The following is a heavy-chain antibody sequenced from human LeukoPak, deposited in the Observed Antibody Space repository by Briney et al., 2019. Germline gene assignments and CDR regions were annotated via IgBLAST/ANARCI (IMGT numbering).Heavy chain of an antibody. CDR1: GFTFSNYW. CDR3: AKDRTRQAY. CDR2: IKEDGSDK. Sequence: GGSLRLSCAASGFTFSNYWMSWVRQTPGRGLEWVANIKEDGSDKYYVDSLKGRFTISRDNAKNSLYLRMNSLRAEDTAVYYCAKDRTRQAYWGQGTLVTVSS. V-gene: IGHV3-7*03. J-gene: IGHJ4*02. D-gene: IGHD3-3*01.